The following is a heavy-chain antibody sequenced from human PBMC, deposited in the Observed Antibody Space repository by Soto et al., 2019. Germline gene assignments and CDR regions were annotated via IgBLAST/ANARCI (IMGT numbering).Heavy chain of an antibody. CDR2: IIPIFGTA. J-gene: IGHJ3*02. CDR1: GGTFSSYA. V-gene: IGHV1-69*13. D-gene: IGHD1-26*01. Sequence: ASVKVSCKASGGTFSSYAISWVRQAPGQGLEWMGGIIPIFGTANYAQKFQGRVTITADESTSTAYMELSSLRSEDTAVYYCARGRGSYYEDAFDIWGQGTMVTVSS. CDR3: ARGRGSYYEDAFDI.